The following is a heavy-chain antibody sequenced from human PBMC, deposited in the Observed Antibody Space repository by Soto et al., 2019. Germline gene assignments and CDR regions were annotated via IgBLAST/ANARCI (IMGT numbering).Heavy chain of an antibody. J-gene: IGHJ3*02. V-gene: IGHV1-69*13. CDR2: IIPIFGTA. D-gene: IGHD3-22*01. CDR3: ARPRLPYYYDSSGYYFAFDI. Sequence: SVKVSCKASGGTFSSYAISWVRQAPGQGLEWMGGIIPIFGTANYAQKFQGRVTITADESTSTAYMELSSLRSEDTAVYYCARPRLPYYYDSSGYYFAFDIWGQGTMVTVSS. CDR1: GGTFSSYA.